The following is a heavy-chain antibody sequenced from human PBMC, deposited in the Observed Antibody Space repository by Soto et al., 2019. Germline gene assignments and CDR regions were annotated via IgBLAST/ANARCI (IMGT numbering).Heavy chain of an antibody. CDR3: ASAPRGYSGYGDTHFDY. CDR1: GGSISSYY. J-gene: IGHJ4*02. D-gene: IGHD5-12*01. CDR2: IYYSGST. V-gene: IGHV4-59*08. Sequence: SETLSLTCTVSGGSISSYYWSWIRQPPGKGLEWIGYIYYSGSTNYNPSLKSRVTISVDTSKNQFSLKLSSVTAADTAVYYCASAPRGYSGYGDTHFDYWGQGTLVTVS.